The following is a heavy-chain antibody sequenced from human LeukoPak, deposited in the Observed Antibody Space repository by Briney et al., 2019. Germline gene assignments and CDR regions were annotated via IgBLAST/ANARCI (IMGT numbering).Heavy chain of an antibody. J-gene: IGHJ4*02. V-gene: IGHV3-48*03. CDR3: ARVLGIVGG. Sequence: GGSLRLSCTASGFTFSSYEMNWVRQAPGKGLEWVSYISSSRTSMYYADSVKGRFTISRDNAKNSLYLQMNSLRAEDTAVYYCARVLGIVGGWGQGTLVTVSS. CDR2: ISSSRTSM. D-gene: IGHD1-26*01. CDR1: GFTFSSYE.